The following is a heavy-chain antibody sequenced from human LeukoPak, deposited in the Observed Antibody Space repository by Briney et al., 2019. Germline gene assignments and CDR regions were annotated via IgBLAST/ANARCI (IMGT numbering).Heavy chain of an antibody. Sequence: ASVKVSCKVSVYTLTELSMHWVRQAPGKGLEWMGGFDPEDGETIYAQKFQGRVTMTEDTSTDTAYMELSSLRSEDTAVYYCATPQGDTAMVPYYFDYWGQGTLVTVSS. CDR2: FDPEDGET. J-gene: IGHJ4*02. CDR3: ATPQGDTAMVPYYFDY. V-gene: IGHV1-24*01. CDR1: VYTLTELS. D-gene: IGHD5-18*01.